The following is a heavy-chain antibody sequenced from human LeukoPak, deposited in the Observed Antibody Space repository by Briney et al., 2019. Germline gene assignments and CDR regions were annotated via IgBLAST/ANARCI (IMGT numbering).Heavy chain of an antibody. CDR1: GYSFNTYW. J-gene: IGHJ4*02. Sequence: GESLKISCKGSGYSFNTYWIGWVRQMPGKGLEWMGIIYPGDSDTRYSPSFQGQVTMSADVSITTAYLQWSSLKASDTAMYYCATGRGYSYRNPGDYWGQGTLVTVSS. CDR2: IYPGDSDT. D-gene: IGHD5-18*01. CDR3: ATGRGYSYRNPGDY. V-gene: IGHV5-51*01.